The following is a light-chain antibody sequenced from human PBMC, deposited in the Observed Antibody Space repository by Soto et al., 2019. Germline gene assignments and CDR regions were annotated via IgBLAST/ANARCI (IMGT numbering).Light chain of an antibody. CDR1: SGHSSYA. Sequence: QSVLTQSPSASVSLGASVKLTCTLSSGHSSYAIAWHQQQPEKGPRYLMKLNSDGSHSKGDGIPDRFSGSSSGAERYLTISSLQSEDEADYYCQTWGTGVVFGGGTKLTVL. CDR3: QTWGTGVV. J-gene: IGLJ2*01. CDR2: LNSDGSH. V-gene: IGLV4-69*01.